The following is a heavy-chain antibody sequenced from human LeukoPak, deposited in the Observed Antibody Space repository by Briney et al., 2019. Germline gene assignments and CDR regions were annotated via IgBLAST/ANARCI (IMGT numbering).Heavy chain of an antibody. CDR2: VIPVFGSP. D-gene: IGHD2-2*01. J-gene: IGHJ4*02. CDR1: GGAFSSHT. CDR3: ARAPITSPFYFDY. Sequence: SVKVSCKASGGAFSSHTFSWVRQAPGQGLEWMGGVIPVFGSPDFAQKFEGRLTLTADETTSTAYMELSSLTSEDTALYYCARAPITSPFYFDYWGQGTLVTVSS. V-gene: IGHV1-69*13.